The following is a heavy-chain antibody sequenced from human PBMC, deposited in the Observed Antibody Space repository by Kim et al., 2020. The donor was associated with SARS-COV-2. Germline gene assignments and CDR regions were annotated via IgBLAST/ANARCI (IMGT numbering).Heavy chain of an antibody. Sequence: SETLSLTCTVSGGSISSGDYYWSWIRQPPGKGLEWIGYIYYSGSTYYNPSLKSRVTISVDTSKNQFSLKLSSVTAADTAVYYCARDFFHRAVAAQDRFYYYYGMDVWGQGTTVTVSS. CDR1: GGSISSGDYY. CDR3: ARDFFHRAVAAQDRFYYYYGMDV. J-gene: IGHJ6*02. CDR2: IYYSGST. D-gene: IGHD6-19*01. V-gene: IGHV4-30-4*01.